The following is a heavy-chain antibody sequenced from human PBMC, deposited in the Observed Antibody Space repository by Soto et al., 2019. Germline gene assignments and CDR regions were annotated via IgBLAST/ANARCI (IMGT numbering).Heavy chain of an antibody. V-gene: IGHV3-30-3*01. J-gene: IGHJ6*02. Sequence: QVQLVESGGGVVQPGRSLRLSCAASGFTFSSYPMDWVRQAPGKGLEWVAVISYDGTNEHYADSVKGRFTISRDNSKNTLYLQMNSLRAEDTAVYYCARPCLYISNPPYYSYGMDVWGQGTTVTVSS. CDR3: ARPCLYISNPPYYSYGMDV. CDR1: GFTFSSYP. D-gene: IGHD6-13*01. CDR2: ISYDGTNE.